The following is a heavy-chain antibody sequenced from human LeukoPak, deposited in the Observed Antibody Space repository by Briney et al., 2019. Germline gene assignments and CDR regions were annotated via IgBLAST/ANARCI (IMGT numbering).Heavy chain of an antibody. D-gene: IGHD6-13*01. J-gene: IGHJ4*02. CDR2: ISSSSSTI. CDR1: GFTFSSYS. CDR3: ARASMRMTTAGLVDY. V-gene: IGHV3-48*02. Sequence: GGSLRLSCAAPGFTFSSYSMNWVRQAPGKGLEWVSYISSSSSTIYYADSVKGRFTISRDNAKNSLYLQMNSLRDEDTAVYYCARASMRMTTAGLVDYWGQGILVTVSS.